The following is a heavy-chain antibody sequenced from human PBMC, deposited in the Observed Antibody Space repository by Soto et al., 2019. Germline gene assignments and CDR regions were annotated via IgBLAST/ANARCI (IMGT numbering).Heavy chain of an antibody. Sequence: ASVKVSCKVSGYTLTELSMHWVRQAPGQGLEWMGWISAYNGNTNYAQKLQGRVTMTTDASTSTAYMELRSLRSDDTAVYYCARTEYYDILTGYQRGWFDPWGQGTLVTVSS. CDR1: GYTLTELS. CDR3: ARTEYYDILTGYQRGWFDP. J-gene: IGHJ5*02. V-gene: IGHV1-18*01. D-gene: IGHD3-9*01. CDR2: ISAYNGNT.